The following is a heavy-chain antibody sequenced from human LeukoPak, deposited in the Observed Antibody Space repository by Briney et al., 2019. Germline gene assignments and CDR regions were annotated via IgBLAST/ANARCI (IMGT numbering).Heavy chain of an antibody. CDR2: IYPGASDT. D-gene: IGHD5-24*01. Sequence: KTGDSRKISWKGSGYSFTSYWIGWVGQMPGKGREWRGIIYPGASDTRYSPPFQGQVTISADKSISTAYLQWSRLNASETAMYYCASLAGYNLPEYFQHWGQGTLVTVSS. J-gene: IGHJ1*01. CDR3: ASLAGYNLPEYFQH. CDR1: GYSFTSYW. V-gene: IGHV5-51*01.